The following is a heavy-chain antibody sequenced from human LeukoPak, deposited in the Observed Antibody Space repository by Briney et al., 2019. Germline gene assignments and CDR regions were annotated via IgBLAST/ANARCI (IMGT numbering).Heavy chain of an antibody. V-gene: IGHV1-8*03. CDR3: ARGGVDYGGNSFDY. CDR1: GYTFTSYD. CDR2: MNPNSGNT. J-gene: IGHJ4*02. D-gene: IGHD4-23*01. Sequence: PGESLKISCKGSGYTFTSYDINWVRQATGQGLEWMGWMNPNSGNTGYAQKFQGRVTITRNTSISTAYMELSSLRSEDTAVYYCARGGVDYGGNSFDYWGQGTLVTVSS.